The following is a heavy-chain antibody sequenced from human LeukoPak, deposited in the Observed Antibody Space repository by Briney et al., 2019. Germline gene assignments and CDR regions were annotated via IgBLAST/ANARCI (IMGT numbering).Heavy chain of an antibody. V-gene: IGHV4-31*03. J-gene: IGHJ4*02. Sequence: SQTLSLTCTVSGGSLSSGGYYWSWIRQHPGKGLEWIGYIYYSGSTYYNPSLKSRVTISVDTSKNQFSLKLSSVTAADTAVYYCARIAVTTTGPSYGGNRLYYFDYWGQGTLVTVSS. CDR1: GGSLSSGGYY. CDR3: ARIAVTTTGPSYGGNRLYYFDY. D-gene: IGHD4-23*01. CDR2: IYYSGST.